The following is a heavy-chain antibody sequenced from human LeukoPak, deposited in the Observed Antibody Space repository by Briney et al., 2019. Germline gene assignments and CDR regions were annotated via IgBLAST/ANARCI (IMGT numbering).Heavy chain of an antibody. CDR2: INKDGGEK. J-gene: IGHJ4*02. CDR3: ATDRATQYFDY. V-gene: IGHV3-7*03. Sequence: GGSLRLSCAASGFTFSSYWMSWVRQAPGKGLEWVANINKDGGEKYYVDSVKGRFTISRDNAKNSLYLQMNSLRADDTAVYYCATDRATQYFDYWGQGTLVSVPS. D-gene: IGHD3-10*01. CDR1: GFTFSSYW.